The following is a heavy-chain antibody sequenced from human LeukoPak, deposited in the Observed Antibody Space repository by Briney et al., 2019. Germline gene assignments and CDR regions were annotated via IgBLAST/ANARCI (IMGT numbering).Heavy chain of an antibody. CDR1: GFTFSSYA. J-gene: IGHJ4*02. Sequence: PGGSLRLSCAASGFTFSSYAMHWVRQAPGKGLEWVAVISYDGSNKKYADSVKGRFTISRDNSKNMVYLQMNSVRAEDTAVSYCARGAARMVEMATIISFEYWGQGTLVTVSS. D-gene: IGHD5-24*01. CDR3: ARGAARMVEMATIISFEY. CDR2: ISYDGSNK. V-gene: IGHV3-30*04.